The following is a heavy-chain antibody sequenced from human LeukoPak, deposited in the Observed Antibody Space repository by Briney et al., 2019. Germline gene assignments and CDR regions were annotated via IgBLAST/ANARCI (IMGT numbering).Heavy chain of an antibody. J-gene: IGHJ4*02. CDR1: GFTVSSNY. Sequence: GGSLRLSCAASGFTVSSNYMTWVRQAPGKGPEWVSVIYSGGETYYADSVKGRFTISRDNSKNTLYLQMNSLRAEDTAVYYCARDRGAYYYDTGYWGQGTLVTVSS. D-gene: IGHD3-22*01. CDR2: IYSGGET. V-gene: IGHV3-66*01. CDR3: ARDRGAYYYDTGY.